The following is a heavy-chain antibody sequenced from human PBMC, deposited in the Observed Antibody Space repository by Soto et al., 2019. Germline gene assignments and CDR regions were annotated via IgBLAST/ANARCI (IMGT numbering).Heavy chain of an antibody. CDR1: GYTLTELS. J-gene: IGHJ5*02. CDR2: FDPEDGET. D-gene: IGHD2-2*02. V-gene: IGHV1-24*01. CDR3: ATSKSTIRGTYNWFDP. Sequence: ASVKVSCKVSGYTLTELSMHWVRQAPGKGLEWMGGFDPEDGETIYAQKFQGRVTMTEDTSTDTAYMGLSSLRSEDTAVYYCATSKSTIRGTYNWFDPWGQGTLVTVSS.